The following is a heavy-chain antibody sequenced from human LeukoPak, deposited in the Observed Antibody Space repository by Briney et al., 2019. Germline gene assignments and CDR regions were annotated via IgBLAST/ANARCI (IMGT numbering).Heavy chain of an antibody. V-gene: IGHV4-34*01. CDR2: INHSGST. D-gene: IGHD3-10*01. CDR3: ARGMWFDTLFSAFDV. J-gene: IGHJ3*01. CDR1: GGSFSGYY. Sequence: SETLSLTCAVYGGSFSGYYWSWIRQPPGKGLEWIGEINHSGSTNYNPSVEGRVTISIDKSRNHFSLMLTSVTAADTALYYCARGMWFDTLFSAFDVWGQGTMVSVSS.